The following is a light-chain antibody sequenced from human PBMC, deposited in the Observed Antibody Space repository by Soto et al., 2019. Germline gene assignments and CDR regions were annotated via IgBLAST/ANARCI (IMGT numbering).Light chain of an antibody. Sequence: EIVLTQSPATLSLSPGERATLSCRASQSVSGCLAWYQQKPGQAPRLLIFDASNRATGIPARFSGSGSGTDFTLTISSLEPEDFAIYYCQKRCNWPPVTFGGGTKVDMK. CDR3: QKRCNWPPVT. J-gene: IGKJ4*01. CDR1: QSVSGC. CDR2: DAS. V-gene: IGKV3-11*01.